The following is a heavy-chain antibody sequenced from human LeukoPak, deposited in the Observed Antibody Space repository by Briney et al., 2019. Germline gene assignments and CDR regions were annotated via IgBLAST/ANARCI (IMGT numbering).Heavy chain of an antibody. CDR3: ARDLWVVGAPSYYYGMDV. J-gene: IGHJ6*04. CDR1: GFTFSDYY. CDR2: ISSSGSTI. D-gene: IGHD1-26*01. V-gene: IGHV3-11*01. Sequence: GGSLRLSCAASGFTFSDYYMSWIRQAPGKGLEWVSYISSSGSTIYYADSVKGRFTISRDNAKNSLYLQMNSLRAEDTAVYYCARDLWVVGAPSYYYGMDVWGKGTTVTVSS.